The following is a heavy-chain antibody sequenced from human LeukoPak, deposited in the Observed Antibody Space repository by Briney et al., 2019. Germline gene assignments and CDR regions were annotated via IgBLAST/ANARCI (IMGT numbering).Heavy chain of an antibody. V-gene: IGHV4-4*09. CDR3: ARLCSSTSCYYTDV. CDR2: IYTSGSS. J-gene: IGHJ6*03. CDR1: GGSISRYY. Sequence: SETLSLTCTVSGGSISRYYWSWIRQPPGKGLEWIGYIYTSGSSNYNPSLKSRVTISVDTSKNQFSLKLSSVTAADTAVYYCARLCSSTSCYYTDVWGKGTTVTVSS. D-gene: IGHD2-2*01.